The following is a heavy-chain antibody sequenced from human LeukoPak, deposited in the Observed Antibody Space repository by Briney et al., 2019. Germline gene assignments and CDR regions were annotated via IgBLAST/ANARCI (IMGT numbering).Heavy chain of an antibody. D-gene: IGHD3-16*01. CDR1: GYSFANYW. J-gene: IGHJ3*02. CDR3: ARLGRQLSLRDEAFDI. CDR2: IFPSDSDT. Sequence: PGESLKISCRGSGYSFANYWIVWVRQMPGKGLEYMGIIFPSDSDTRYSPSFQGHVTISADKSISSAYLQWSSLKASDTAMYYCARLGRQLSLRDEAFDIWGQGTMVTVSS. V-gene: IGHV5-51*01.